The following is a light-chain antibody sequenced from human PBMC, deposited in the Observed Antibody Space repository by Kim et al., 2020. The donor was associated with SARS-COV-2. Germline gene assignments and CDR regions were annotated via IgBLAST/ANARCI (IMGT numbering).Light chain of an antibody. J-gene: IGLJ1*01. CDR1: RSDVGGYNY. CDR3: SSYTSSSTLYV. Sequence: QSITISCTGNRSDVGGYNYVSWYQQHPGKAPKLMIYDVSNRPSGVSNRFSGSKSGNTASLTISGLQAEDEADYYCSSYTSSSTLYVFGTGTKVT. CDR2: DVS. V-gene: IGLV2-14*03.